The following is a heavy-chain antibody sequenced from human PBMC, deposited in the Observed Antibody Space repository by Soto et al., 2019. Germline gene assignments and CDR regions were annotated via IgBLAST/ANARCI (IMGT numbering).Heavy chain of an antibody. Sequence: ASVKVSCKASGYTFTSYAMHWVRQAPGQRLEWMGWINAGNGNTKYSQKFQGRVTITRDTSASTAYMELSSLRSEDTAVYYCARVWIAAAGTAISDYYYGMDVWGQGTTVTVSS. CDR3: ARVWIAAAGTAISDYYYGMDV. D-gene: IGHD6-13*01. CDR1: GYTFTSYA. J-gene: IGHJ6*02. V-gene: IGHV1-3*01. CDR2: INAGNGNT.